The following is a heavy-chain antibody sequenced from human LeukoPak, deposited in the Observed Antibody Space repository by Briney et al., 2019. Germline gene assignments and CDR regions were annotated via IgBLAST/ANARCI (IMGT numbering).Heavy chain of an antibody. J-gene: IGHJ4*02. V-gene: IGHV4-38-2*02. Sequence: PSETLSLTCTVSGGSISSHYWGWIRQPPGKGLEWIGSIYHSGSTYYNPSLKSRVTISVDTSKNQFSLKLSSVTAADTAVYYCARIDGYNCFDYWGQGTLVTVSS. CDR1: GGSISSHY. D-gene: IGHD5-24*01. CDR3: ARIDGYNCFDY. CDR2: IYHSGST.